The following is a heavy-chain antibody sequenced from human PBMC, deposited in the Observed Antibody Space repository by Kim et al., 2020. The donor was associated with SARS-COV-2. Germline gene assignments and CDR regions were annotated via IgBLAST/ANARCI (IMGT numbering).Heavy chain of an antibody. D-gene: IGHD6-19*01. CDR1: GDSVSSNSAA. Sequence: SQTLSLTCAISGDSVSSNSAAWNWIRQSPSRGLEWLGRTYYRSKWYNDYAVSVKSRVTINPDTSKNQFSLQLNSVTPEDTAVYYCARDSNGWPLYYYYGMDVWGQGTTVTVSS. CDR2: TYYRSKWYN. J-gene: IGHJ6*02. V-gene: IGHV6-1*01. CDR3: ARDSNGWPLYYYYGMDV.